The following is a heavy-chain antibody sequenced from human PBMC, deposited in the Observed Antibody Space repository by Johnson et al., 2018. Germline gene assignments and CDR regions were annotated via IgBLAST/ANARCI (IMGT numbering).Heavy chain of an antibody. J-gene: IGHJ3*02. V-gene: IGHV3-21*01. Sequence: VQLVESGGGLVKPGGSLRLSCAASGFTFSSYSMNWVRQAPGKGLEWVSSIRSSSSYIDYAASGKGRFTISRENAKNSLYLQMNSLRAEDTAGYYGARDANPPRSAGMAPCDIWGQGTMVTVSS. CDR2: IRSSSSYI. CDR3: ARDANPPRSAGMAPCDI. D-gene: IGHD5-18*01. CDR1: GFTFSSYS.